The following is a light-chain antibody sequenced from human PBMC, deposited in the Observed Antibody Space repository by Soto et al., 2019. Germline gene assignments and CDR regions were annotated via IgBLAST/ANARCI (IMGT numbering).Light chain of an antibody. CDR3: KKYYSYQIN. V-gene: IGKV1-5*01. CDR2: DAS. J-gene: IGKJ5*01. Sequence: DTQMPTAPSTLSASVVYIFPITFLASQTINRWLAWYQQKPGKAPKLMIYDASSLESGVQSRFSGSGSATEFTLTIRSMQPDDSATYYCKKYYSYQINCGHGKRREIK. CDR1: QTINRW.